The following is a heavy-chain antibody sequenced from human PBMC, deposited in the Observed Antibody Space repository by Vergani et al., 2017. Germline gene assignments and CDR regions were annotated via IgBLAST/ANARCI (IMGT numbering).Heavy chain of an antibody. CDR2: ISYDGSNK. CDR3: AKGGLWFGELVSPNDY. V-gene: IGHV3-30*18. J-gene: IGHJ4*02. D-gene: IGHD3-10*01. CDR1: GFTFSSYG. Sequence: QVQLVESGGGVVQPGRSLRLSCAASGFTFSSYGMHWVRQAPGKGLEWVAVISYDGSNKYYADSVKGRFTISRDNSKNTLYLQMNSLRAEDTAVYYCAKGGLWFGELVSPNDYWGQGTLVTVSS.